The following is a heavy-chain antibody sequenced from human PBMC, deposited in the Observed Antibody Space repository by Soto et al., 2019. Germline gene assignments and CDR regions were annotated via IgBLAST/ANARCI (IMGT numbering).Heavy chain of an antibody. Sequence: QVQLQESGPGLVKPSQTLSLTCTVSGGSISSGGYYWSWIRQHPGRGLEWIGYIYYSGSTYSNPSLKSQVTMSLDTSRNQFSLKLSAVTAADTAVYYCARGWGWLFWSGRRDNWFDPWGQGTLVTVAS. CDR3: ARGWGWLFWSGRRDNWFDP. CDR1: GGSISSGGYY. J-gene: IGHJ5*02. D-gene: IGHD3-3*01. CDR2: IYYSGST. V-gene: IGHV4-31*01.